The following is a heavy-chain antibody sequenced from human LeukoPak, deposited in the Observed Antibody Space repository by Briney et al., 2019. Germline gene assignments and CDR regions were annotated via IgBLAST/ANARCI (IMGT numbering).Heavy chain of an antibody. Sequence: ASVKVSCKVSGYTLTELSMHGVRQAPGKGLEWMGGFDPEDGETIYAQKFQGRVTMTEDTSTDTAYMELSSLRSEETAVYYCATAGGYYFDYWGQGTMVSVSS. CDR1: GYTLTELS. V-gene: IGHV1-24*01. D-gene: IGHD6-25*01. CDR3: ATAGGYYFDY. J-gene: IGHJ4*02. CDR2: FDPEDGET.